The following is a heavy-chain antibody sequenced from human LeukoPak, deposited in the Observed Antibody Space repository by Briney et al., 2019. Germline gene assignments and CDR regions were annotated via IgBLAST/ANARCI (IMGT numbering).Heavy chain of an antibody. CDR3: ARTYYDILTGYNPYFDY. D-gene: IGHD3-9*01. V-gene: IGHV3-21*01. J-gene: IGHJ4*02. CDR1: GFNFETYN. Sequence: GGSLRLSCAASGFNFETYNFNWVRQAPGKGLEWVATIRSYSSYIHYGDSVKGRFTISRDDAKKSLYLQMNSLRAEDTAVYYCARTYYDILTGYNPYFDYWGQGTLVTVSS. CDR2: IRSYSSYI.